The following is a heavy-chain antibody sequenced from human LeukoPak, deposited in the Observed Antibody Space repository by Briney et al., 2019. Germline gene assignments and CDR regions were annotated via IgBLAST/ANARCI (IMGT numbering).Heavy chain of an antibody. Sequence: SSVKVSCKASGGTFSSYAISWVRQAPGQGLEWMGRIIPILGIANYAQKFQGRVTITADKSTSTAYMELSSLRSEDTAVYYCARFCSSTSCYDYFDYWGQGTLVTVSS. J-gene: IGHJ4*02. V-gene: IGHV1-69*04. CDR1: GGTFSSYA. CDR2: IIPILGIA. D-gene: IGHD2-2*01. CDR3: ARFCSSTSCYDYFDY.